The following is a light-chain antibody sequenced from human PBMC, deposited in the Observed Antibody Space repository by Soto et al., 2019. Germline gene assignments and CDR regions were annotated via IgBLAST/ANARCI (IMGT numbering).Light chain of an antibody. Sequence: EIGLTQAPGTLPFAPGERATLSCRASQSVSSSYLAWYQQKPGQAPRLLIYGASSRATGIPDRFSGSGSGTDFTLTISRLEPEDFAVYYCQQYGSSPGEGTFGQGTKVEIK. CDR2: GAS. CDR1: QSVSSSY. V-gene: IGKV3-20*01. J-gene: IGKJ1*01. CDR3: QQYGSSPGEGT.